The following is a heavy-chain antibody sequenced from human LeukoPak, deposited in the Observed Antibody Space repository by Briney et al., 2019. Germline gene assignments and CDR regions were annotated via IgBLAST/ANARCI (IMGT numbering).Heavy chain of an antibody. Sequence: WASVKVSCKASGYTFTDYYMHWVRQAPGQGLEWMGWINPNSGGTNYAQKFQGRVTMTRDTSISTAYMELSRLRFDDTAVYYCARNAADSVVVVVAAIADYRGQGTLVTVSS. CDR3: ARNAADSVVVVVAAIADY. CDR2: INPNSGGT. D-gene: IGHD2-21*02. J-gene: IGHJ4*02. V-gene: IGHV1-2*02. CDR1: GYTFTDYY.